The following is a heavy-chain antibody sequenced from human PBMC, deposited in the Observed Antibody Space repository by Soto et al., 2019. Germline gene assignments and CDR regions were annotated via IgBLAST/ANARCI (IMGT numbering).Heavy chain of an antibody. D-gene: IGHD1-26*01. CDR2: INARGTRT. J-gene: IGHJ2*01. V-gene: IGHV3-23*01. CDR3: AQSQVGWCFDI. Sequence: EVQLLESGGGLVHPGGSLRVSCAGSGLTFSFYAMSWVRQAPGKGLEWVSGINARGTRTFDADSVKGRFTISRDNSKNTLYLQMNSLRVEDTAIYYCAQSQVGWCFDIWGRGTPVTVSS. CDR1: GLTFSFYA.